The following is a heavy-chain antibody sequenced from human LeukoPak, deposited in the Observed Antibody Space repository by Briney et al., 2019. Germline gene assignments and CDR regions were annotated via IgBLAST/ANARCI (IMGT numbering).Heavy chain of an antibody. J-gene: IGHJ4*02. Sequence: KPSETLSLTCAVYGGSFSGYYWSWIRQPPGKGLEWNGEINHSGSTNYNPSLKSRVTISVDTSKNQFSLKLSSVTAADTAVYYCAMRTGYSSSWSYLNFDYWGQGTLVTVSS. CDR3: AMRTGYSSSWSYLNFDY. D-gene: IGHD6-13*01. CDR1: GGSFSGYY. CDR2: INHSGST. V-gene: IGHV4-34*01.